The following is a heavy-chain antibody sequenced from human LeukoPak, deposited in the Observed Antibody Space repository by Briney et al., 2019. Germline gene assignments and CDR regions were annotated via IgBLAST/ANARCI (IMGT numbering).Heavy chain of an antibody. CDR1: GYTFTSYA. Sequence: ASVKVSCKASGYTFTSYAMNCVRQAPGQGLEWMGGIIPIFGTANYAQKLQGRVTMTTDTSTSTAYMELRSLRSDDTAVYYCARYDWGSQFGDWSQGTLVTVSS. CDR3: ARYDWGSQFGD. J-gene: IGHJ4*02. CDR2: IIPIFGTA. D-gene: IGHD7-27*01. V-gene: IGHV1-18*01.